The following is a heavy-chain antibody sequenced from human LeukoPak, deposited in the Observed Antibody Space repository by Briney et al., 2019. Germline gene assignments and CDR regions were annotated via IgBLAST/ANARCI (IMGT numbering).Heavy chain of an antibody. V-gene: IGHV3-64*01. CDR2: ISSDGGST. CDR1: GFPFSSYG. J-gene: IGHJ2*01. CDR3: ARVGSMVRGVIFDWYFDL. Sequence: PGGSLRLSCAASGFPFSSYGMHWVRQAPGKRLEYVSAISSDGGSTYYANSVKGRCTISRDNSRNTLYLQMGSLRAEDMAVYYCARVGSMVRGVIFDWYFDLWGRGTLVTVSS. D-gene: IGHD3-10*01.